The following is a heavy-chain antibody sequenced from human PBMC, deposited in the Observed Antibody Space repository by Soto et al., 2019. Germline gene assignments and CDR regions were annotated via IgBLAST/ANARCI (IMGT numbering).Heavy chain of an antibody. Sequence: QVQLQQWGAGVLKPSETLSLTCAVYGGPFRGYYWSWIRQPPGKGLEWIGEISLGGRTNYNPALMSRVTVSVDTSKNQFSLNLKSVTASDTALYYCARKEGNYYDSSGVPDYFDYWGQGALVTVSS. V-gene: IGHV4-34*01. CDR3: ARKEGNYYDSSGVPDYFDY. CDR1: GGPFRGYY. CDR2: ISLGGRT. D-gene: IGHD3-22*01. J-gene: IGHJ4*02.